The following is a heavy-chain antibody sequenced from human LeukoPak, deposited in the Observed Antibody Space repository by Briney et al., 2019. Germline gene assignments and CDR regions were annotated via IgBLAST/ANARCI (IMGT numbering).Heavy chain of an antibody. V-gene: IGHV1-8*01. J-gene: IGHJ4*02. D-gene: IGHD4-11*01. CDR3: ARYPKPTETPTDY. CDR1: GYTFTSYD. Sequence: ASVKVSCKASGYTFTSYDINWVRQATGQGLEWMGWMNPNSGNTGYAQKFQGRVTMTRNTSISTAYMELSSLRSEDTAVYYCARYPKPTETPTDYWGQGTLVTVSS. CDR2: MNPNSGNT.